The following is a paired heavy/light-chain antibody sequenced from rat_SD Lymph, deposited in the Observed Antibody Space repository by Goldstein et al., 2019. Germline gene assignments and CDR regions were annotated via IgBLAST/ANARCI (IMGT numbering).Light chain of an antibody. Sequence: NTVMTQSPTSMFTSVGDRVTISCRASQNVGINVAWYQQETGQSPKRLIYWASDRDTGVPDRFSGSGSGTDFTLTISNMQAEDPAIYYCLQYKSYPYTFGAGTKLELK. V-gene: IGKV6S7*01. CDR2: WAS. CDR3: LQYKSYPYT. J-gene: IGKJ2-3*01. CDR1: QNVGIN.
Heavy chain of an antibody. CDR3: ARGVGDY. J-gene: IGHJ2*01. V-gene: IGHV1-28*01. CDR2: TYPGNGDT. CDR1: GYTFTSYD. Sequence: QVQLQQSGTELVKPGSSVKISCKASGYTFTSYDMHWIKQQPGNGLEWIGWTYPGNGDTKYNQKFNGKATLTADKSSSTAYMQLSSLTSEDSAVYFCARGVGDYWGQGVMVTVSS. D-gene: IGHD4-3*01.